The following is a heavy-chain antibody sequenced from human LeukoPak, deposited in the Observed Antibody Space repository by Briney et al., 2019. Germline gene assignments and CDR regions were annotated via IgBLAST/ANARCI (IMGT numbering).Heavy chain of an antibody. D-gene: IGHD3-3*01. CDR1: GGSISSYY. Sequence: SETLSLTCTVSGGSISSYYWSWIRQPPGKGLEWIGYIYYSGSTNYNPSLKSRVTISVDTSKNQFSLKLSSVTAADTAVYYCARGFWSGYQMVFDLWGRGTLVTVSS. CDR2: IYYSGST. J-gene: IGHJ2*01. CDR3: ARGFWSGYQMVFDL. V-gene: IGHV4-59*01.